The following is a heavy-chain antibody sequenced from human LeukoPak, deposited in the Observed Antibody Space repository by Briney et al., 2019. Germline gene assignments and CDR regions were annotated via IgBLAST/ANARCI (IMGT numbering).Heavy chain of an antibody. CDR2: ISGSGGST. V-gene: IGHV3-23*01. CDR3: GRPVAGTYAPIDQ. Sequence: GGSLRLSCSASGFTFSNYAMNWVRQAPGKGLEWVSTISGSGGSTYYADSVKDRLTISRDNSKNMLYLQMNSLSAEDTAVYYCGRPVAGTYAPIDQWGQGTLVTVSS. D-gene: IGHD6-19*01. J-gene: IGHJ4*02. CDR1: GFTFSNYA.